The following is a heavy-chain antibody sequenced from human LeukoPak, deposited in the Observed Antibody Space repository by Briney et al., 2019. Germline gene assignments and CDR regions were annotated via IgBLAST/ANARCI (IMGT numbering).Heavy chain of an antibody. V-gene: IGHV4-4*07. CDR1: GDSISSYD. Sequence: PSETLSLTCTVSGDSISSYDWSWIRQPAGKGLEWIGRLFSSGSTRYNPYLKSRVSMSVDTSKNHFSLNLSFVTAADTAVYSCVRDLYGGTLDCWGQGTLVTVSS. J-gene: IGHJ4*02. CDR2: LFSSGST. CDR3: VRDLYGGTLDC. D-gene: IGHD4/OR15-4a*01.